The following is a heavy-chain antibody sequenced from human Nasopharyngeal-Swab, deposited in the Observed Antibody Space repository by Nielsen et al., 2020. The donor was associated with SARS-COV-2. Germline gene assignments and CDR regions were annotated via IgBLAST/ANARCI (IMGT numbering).Heavy chain of an antibody. D-gene: IGHD2-15*01. CDR3: ARGGDPREVVAATDCFDP. CDR2: INPGGGSA. Sequence: WVRQAPGQALEWMGIINPGGGSARYSQNFQGRVTMTRDTCTSTVYMELSSLRSEDTAVYYCARGGDPREVVAATDCFDPWGQGTLVTVSS. V-gene: IGHV1-46*01. J-gene: IGHJ5*02.